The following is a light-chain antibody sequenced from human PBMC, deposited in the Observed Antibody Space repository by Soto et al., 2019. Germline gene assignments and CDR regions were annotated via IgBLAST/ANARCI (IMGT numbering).Light chain of an antibody. V-gene: IGLV1-40*01. CDR2: GNN. J-gene: IGLJ2*01. Sequence: QSVLTQPPSVSGAPGQGVAISCTGTNSSIGAGYDVQWYQHLPGRAPRLLVHGNNNRPSGVPDRFSASKSGTSASLAITGLQTEEEADYYCQSYDNGLGGHVVFGGGTKLTVL. CDR3: QSYDNGLGGHVV. CDR1: NSSIGAGYD.